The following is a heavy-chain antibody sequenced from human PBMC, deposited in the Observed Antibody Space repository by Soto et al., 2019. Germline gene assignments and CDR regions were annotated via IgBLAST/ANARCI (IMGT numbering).Heavy chain of an antibody. D-gene: IGHD2-8*01. CDR3: ARGSDYCTNGVCYSRYYYYYGMDV. CDR2: MKYAGSEK. V-gene: IGHV3-7*05. CDR1: GFSFSTYW. Sequence: GGSLRLSCAASGFSFSTYWMSWVRQAPGKGLEWVASMKYAGSEKYYLDYVKGRFTIDRDNAKKSLYLQMNSLRDEDTAVYYCARGSDYCTNGVCYSRYYYYYGMDVWGQGTTVTVSS. J-gene: IGHJ6*02.